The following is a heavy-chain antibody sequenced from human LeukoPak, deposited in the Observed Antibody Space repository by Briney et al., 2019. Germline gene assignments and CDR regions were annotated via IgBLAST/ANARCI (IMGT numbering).Heavy chain of an antibody. CDR3: ARGSAAGTGDY. J-gene: IGHJ4*02. D-gene: IGHD6-13*01. V-gene: IGHV3-74*01. Sequence: PAGGSLRLSCAASGFTFSSDAMRWVRQAPGKGLVWVSRINSDGSSTSYADSVKGRFTISRDNAKNTLYLQMNSLRAEDTAVYYCARGSAAGTGDYWGQGTLVTVSS. CDR2: INSDGSST. CDR1: GFTFSSDA.